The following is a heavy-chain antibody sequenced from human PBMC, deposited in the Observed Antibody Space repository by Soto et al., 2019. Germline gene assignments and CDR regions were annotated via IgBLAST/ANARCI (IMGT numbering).Heavy chain of an antibody. D-gene: IGHD5-12*01. J-gene: IGHJ4*02. Sequence: QVQLVQSGAEVKKPESSVKVSCKAPGGTFSTYAISWVRQAPGQGLEWMGGIIPMFGTANYAQRFQDRVTITAGESTNTVYKELTSLMCEDTAVYFCARRIRLRLRRINNGYSGWGQGTLVTVSS. CDR3: ARRIRLRLRRINNGYSG. CDR2: IIPMFGTA. CDR1: GGTFSTYA. V-gene: IGHV1-69*12.